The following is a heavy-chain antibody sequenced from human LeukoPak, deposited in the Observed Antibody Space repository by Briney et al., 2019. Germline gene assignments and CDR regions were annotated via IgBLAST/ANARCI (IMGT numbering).Heavy chain of an antibody. D-gene: IGHD6-19*01. CDR1: GYTFCTYY. Sequence: ASVKVSCKASGYTFCTYYIHCVRQTPGQGLEWMGIINPSDYSTTSAQKFQGRVTLTKDTSTSTVYMDLSSLRSEDTAVYYCAYGSSGPFTNWGQGTLVTVSS. CDR2: INPSDYST. J-gene: IGHJ4*02. V-gene: IGHV1-46*01. CDR3: AYGSSGPFTN.